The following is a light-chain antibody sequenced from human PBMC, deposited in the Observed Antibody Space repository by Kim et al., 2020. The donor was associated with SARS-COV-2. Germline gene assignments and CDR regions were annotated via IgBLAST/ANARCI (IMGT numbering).Light chain of an antibody. CDR1: CSTDGRHT. CDR3: AAWDDCLNGVV. CDR2: SNN. Sequence: GHSVTISDSGICSTDGRHTVNWYQHHPVTAPKLLLFSNNQRPSRFPHRFSLSQSGSSASLSISWLQSEDVADYYCAAWDDCLNGVVFGGGTQLTVL. J-gene: IGLJ2*01. V-gene: IGLV1-44*01.